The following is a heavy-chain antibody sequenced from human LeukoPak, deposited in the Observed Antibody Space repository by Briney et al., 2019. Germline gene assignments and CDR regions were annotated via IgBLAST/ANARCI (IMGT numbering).Heavy chain of an antibody. Sequence: SETLSLTCTVSGGSISSGGYYWSWIRQPPGKGLEWIGYIYHSGSTYYNPSLKSRVTISVDRSKNQFSLKLSSVTAADTAVYYCARRLYRGGDCYSSYFYYWGQGTLVTVSS. D-gene: IGHD2-21*01. CDR2: IYHSGST. J-gene: IGHJ4*02. CDR1: GGSISSGGYY. CDR3: ARRLYRGGDCYSSYFYY. V-gene: IGHV4-30-2*01.